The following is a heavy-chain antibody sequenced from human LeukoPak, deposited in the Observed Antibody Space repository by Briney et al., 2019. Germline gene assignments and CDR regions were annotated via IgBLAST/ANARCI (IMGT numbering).Heavy chain of an antibody. D-gene: IGHD4-11*01. CDR3: ARVGDYSPRGWFDP. CDR1: GGTFISYA. CDR2: INPSGGST. V-gene: IGHV1-46*01. Sequence: ASVKVSCKASGGTFISYAISWVRQAPGQGLEWRGIINPSGGSTTYAQKFQGRVTMTRDRDTRTLYMELSSLRSEDTAFYYCARVGDYSPRGWFDPWGQGTLVTVSS. J-gene: IGHJ5*02.